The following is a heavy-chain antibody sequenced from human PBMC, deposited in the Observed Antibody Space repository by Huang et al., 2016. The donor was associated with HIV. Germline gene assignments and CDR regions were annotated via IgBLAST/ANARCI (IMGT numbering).Heavy chain of an antibody. J-gene: IGHJ3*02. CDR2: ISGSSTYI. CDR1: GFTFSDYS. V-gene: IGHV3-21*06. D-gene: IGHD1-7*01. CDR3: ARRYNWNYVAHGFDI. Sequence: EVQLVESGGGLVRPGGSLTLSCAASGFTFSDYSMSWVRQGPGKGVECVSHISGSSTYIYYVDSVKGRFASSRDNAKNLLFLQMNSLRAEDTALYFCARRYNWNYVAHGFDIWGQGTMVTVSS.